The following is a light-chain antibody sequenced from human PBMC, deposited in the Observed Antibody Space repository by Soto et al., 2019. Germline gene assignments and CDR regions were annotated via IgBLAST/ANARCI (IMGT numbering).Light chain of an antibody. J-gene: IGKJ1*01. CDR1: KSISGA. CDR2: GAS. CDR3: QPYHNWPWT. V-gene: IGKV3-15*01. Sequence: SPETGTVPRRERATLSGGDAKSISGALAWYQQKPGQAPRLLIYGASTRATPSPASFRGSGSGTAFPLNISTLQFEDFAVYYCQPYHNWPWTFGHGTKVDIK.